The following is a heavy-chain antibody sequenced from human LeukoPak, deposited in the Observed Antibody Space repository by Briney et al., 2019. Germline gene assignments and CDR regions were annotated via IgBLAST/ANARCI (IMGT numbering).Heavy chain of an antibody. J-gene: IGHJ5*02. Sequence: SETLSLTCTVSGGSISSYYWGWIRQPPGKGLEWIGSIYYSGSTYYNPSLKSRVTISVDTSKNQFSLKLSSVTAADTAVYYCARHEDTAMVTPGAWFDPWGQGTLVTVSS. CDR3: ARHEDTAMVTPGAWFDP. V-gene: IGHV4-39*01. CDR1: GGSISSYY. CDR2: IYYSGST. D-gene: IGHD5-18*01.